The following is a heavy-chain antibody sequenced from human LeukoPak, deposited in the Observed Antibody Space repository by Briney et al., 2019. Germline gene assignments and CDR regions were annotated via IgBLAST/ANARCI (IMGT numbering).Heavy chain of an antibody. J-gene: IGHJ4*02. V-gene: IGHV1-2*02. CDR3: ARGHLSGSYFLNFDY. Sequence: ASVKVSCKASGYTFTGYYMHWVRQAPGQGLEWMGWINPNSGGTNYAQKFQGRVTMTTDTSTSTAYMELRSLRSDDTAVYYCARGHLSGSYFLNFDYWGQGTLVTVSS. CDR1: GYTFTGYY. CDR2: INPNSGGT. D-gene: IGHD1-26*01.